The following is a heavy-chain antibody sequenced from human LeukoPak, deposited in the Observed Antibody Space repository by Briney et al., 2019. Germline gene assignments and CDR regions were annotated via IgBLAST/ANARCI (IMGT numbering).Heavy chain of an antibody. CDR3: ARVLYSSGWDYYYGMDV. CDR1: GYTFTGYY. V-gene: IGHV1-2*02. CDR2: INPNSGGT. J-gene: IGHJ6*02. Sequence: GASVKVSCKASGYTFTGYYMHWVRQAPGQGLEWMGWINPNSGGTNYAQKFQGRVTMTRDTSISTAYMELSRLRSDDTAVYYCARVLYSSGWDYYYGMDVWGQGTTVTVSS. D-gene: IGHD6-19*01.